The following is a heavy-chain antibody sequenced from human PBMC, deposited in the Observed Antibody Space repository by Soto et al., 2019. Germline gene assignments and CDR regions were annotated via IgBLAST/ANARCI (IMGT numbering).Heavy chain of an antibody. CDR2: TYYRSKWYN. Sequence: SRTLSLTCAISGDSASSNSAAWNWIRQSPSRGLEWLGRTYYRSKWYNDYAVSVKSRITIKPDTSKNQFSLQLNSVTPEDAAVYYCARDLYSDRYFYYYGMDVWGHGNTVTVSS. V-gene: IGHV6-1*01. J-gene: IGHJ6*02. D-gene: IGHD5-18*01. CDR1: GDSASSNSAA. CDR3: ARDLYSDRYFYYYGMDV.